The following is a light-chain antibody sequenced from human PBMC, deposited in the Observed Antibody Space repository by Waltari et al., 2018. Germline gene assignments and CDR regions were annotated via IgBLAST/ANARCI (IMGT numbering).Light chain of an antibody. CDR1: QSVRRS. V-gene: IGKV3-20*01. Sequence: EFVLPQFPGTLSLSPGERATLHCRASQSVRRSLAWHQQKPGQAPRPLIYGASSRATGIPDRFSGSGSGTDFSLTISRLEPEDFAVYYCQKYGSRPATFGQGTKVEIK. CDR2: GAS. CDR3: QKYGSRPAT. J-gene: IGKJ1*01.